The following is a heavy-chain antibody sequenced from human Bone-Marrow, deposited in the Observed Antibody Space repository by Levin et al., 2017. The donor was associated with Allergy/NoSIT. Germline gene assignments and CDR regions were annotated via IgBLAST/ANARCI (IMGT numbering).Heavy chain of an antibody. CDR1: GFAFSTFV. CDR2: ISFDGANH. D-gene: IGHD6-19*01. Sequence: GESLKISCAASGFAFSTFVMHWVRQSPGKGLEWVAVISFDGANHFYADSVRGRFTISRDNPKNTLYPQMNRLKVDDTAVYYCAKDGSPAVAGYLDYWGQGALVTVSS. CDR3: AKDGSPAVAGYLDY. J-gene: IGHJ4*02. V-gene: IGHV3-30-3*02.